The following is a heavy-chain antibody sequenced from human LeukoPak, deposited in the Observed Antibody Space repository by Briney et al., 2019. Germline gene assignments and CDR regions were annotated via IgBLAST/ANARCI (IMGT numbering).Heavy chain of an antibody. D-gene: IGHD1-26*01. CDR3: ARDNSVGDYAWWFDP. CDR2: IIPIFGTA. Sequence: GASVKVCCKASGGTFSSYAISWVRQAPGQGLEWMGGIIPIFGTANYAQKFQGRVTITADESTSTAYMELSSLRSEDTAVYYCARDNSVGDYAWWFDPWGQGTLVTVSS. J-gene: IGHJ5*02. V-gene: IGHV1-69*13. CDR1: GGTFSSYA.